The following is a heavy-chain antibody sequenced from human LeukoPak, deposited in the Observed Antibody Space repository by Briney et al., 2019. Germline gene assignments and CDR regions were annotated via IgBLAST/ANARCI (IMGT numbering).Heavy chain of an antibody. CDR2: IRGGGAAT. CDR3: GRDPNGDYVGAFEF. J-gene: IGHJ3*01. Sequence: RGSLRLSCAASGFTFSSYSMNWVRQAPGKGLEWVSSIRGGGAATGYADSVRGRFTIFRDNSKNTLYLQMNSLRAEDSAVYFCGRDPNGDYVGAFEFWGQGTLVTVSS. D-gene: IGHD4-17*01. CDR1: GFTFSSYS. V-gene: IGHV3-23*01.